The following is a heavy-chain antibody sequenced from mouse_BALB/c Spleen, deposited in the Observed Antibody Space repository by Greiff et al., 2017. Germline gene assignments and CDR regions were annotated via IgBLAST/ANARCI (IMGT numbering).Heavy chain of an antibody. CDR1: GFTFSSYA. CDR3: ARHGNYDY. CDR2: ISSGGSYT. V-gene: IGHV5-9-3*01. D-gene: IGHD2-1*01. Sequence: EVQLVESGGGLVKPGGSLKLSCAASGFTFSSYAMSWVRQTPEKRLEWVATISSGGSYTYYPDSVKGRFTISRDNAKNTLYLQMSSLRSEDTAMYYCARHGNYDYWGQGTTLTVSS. J-gene: IGHJ2*01.